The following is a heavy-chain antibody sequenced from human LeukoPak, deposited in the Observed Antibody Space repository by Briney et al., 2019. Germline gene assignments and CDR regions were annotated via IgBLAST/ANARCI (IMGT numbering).Heavy chain of an antibody. CDR3: ARQRSWELDY. CDR1: GGSISSYY. CDR2: IYYSGST. V-gene: IGHV4-59*08. J-gene: IGHJ4*02. Sequence: SETLSLTCTVSGGSISSYYWSWIRQPPGKGLEWIGYIYYSGSTYYNPSLKSRVTISVDTSKNQFSLKLSSVTAADTAVYYCARQRSWELDYWGQGTLVTVSS. D-gene: IGHD1-26*01.